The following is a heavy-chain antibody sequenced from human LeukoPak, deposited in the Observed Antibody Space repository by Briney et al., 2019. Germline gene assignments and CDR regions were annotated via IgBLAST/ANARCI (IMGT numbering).Heavy chain of an antibody. CDR1: GFTFSSYT. Sequence: GGSLRLSCVASGFTFSSYTMNWVRQAPGRGLEWVSSISSGSHYIDYADSVRGRFTISRDNAENSLHLQMNSLRAEDTAVYYCARPPGDYWGQGTLVTVSS. J-gene: IGHJ4*02. V-gene: IGHV3-21*01. CDR3: ARPPGDY. CDR2: ISSGSHYI.